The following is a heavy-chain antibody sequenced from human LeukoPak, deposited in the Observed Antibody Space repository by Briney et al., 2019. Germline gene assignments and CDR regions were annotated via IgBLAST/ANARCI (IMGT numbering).Heavy chain of an antibody. V-gene: IGHV1-18*01. CDR1: GYTFTNYG. D-gene: IGHD3-22*01. Sequence: ASVKVSCKASGYTFTNYGISWLRQAPGQGLEWMGWISVYNGNTKYAQKLQGRVTMTTDTSTSTAYMELRSLRSDDTALYYCAREGYYYDNSGYYDYWGQGTLVTVSS. CDR3: AREGYYYDNSGYYDY. CDR2: ISVYNGNT. J-gene: IGHJ4*02.